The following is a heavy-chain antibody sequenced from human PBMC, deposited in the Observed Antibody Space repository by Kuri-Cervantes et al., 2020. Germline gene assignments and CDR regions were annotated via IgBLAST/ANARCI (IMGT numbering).Heavy chain of an antibody. CDR1: GYSFTSYW. D-gene: IGHD2-15*01. J-gene: IGHJ6*02. CDR3: ARGYCSGGSCPSDMDV. V-gene: IGHV5-51*01. CDR2: IYPGDSDT. Sequence: GESLKISCKGSGYSFTSYWIGWVRQIPGKGLEWMGIIYPGDSDTRYSPSFQGQFTISADKSISTAYLQWSSLKASDTAMYYCARGYCSGGSCPSDMDVWGQGTTVTVSS.